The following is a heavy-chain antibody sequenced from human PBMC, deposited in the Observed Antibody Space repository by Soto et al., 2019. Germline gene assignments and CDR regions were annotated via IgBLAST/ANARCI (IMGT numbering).Heavy chain of an antibody. CDR1: GGSISSYY. J-gene: IGHJ6*03. D-gene: IGHD3-3*01. CDR3: ARLSTRFYYYYMDV. V-gene: IGHV4-59*08. Sequence: SETLSLTCTVSGGSISSYYWSWIRQPPGKGLEWIGYIYYSGSTNYNPSLKSRVTISVDTSKNQFSLKLSSVTAADTAVYYCARLSTRFYYYYMDVWGKGTTVTVSS. CDR2: IYYSGST.